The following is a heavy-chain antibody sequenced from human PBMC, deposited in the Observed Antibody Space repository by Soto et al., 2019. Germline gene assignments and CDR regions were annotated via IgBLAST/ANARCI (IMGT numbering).Heavy chain of an antibody. Sequence: SGPTLENPTETLTLTCTVSGFSLSNARMGVSWIRQPPGKALEWLAHIFSNDEKSYSTSLKSRLTISKDTSKSQVVLTMTNMDPVDTATYYCARIPDYDYGGYGQFDYWGQGTLVTVSS. CDR1: GFSLSNARMG. V-gene: IGHV2-26*01. CDR3: ARIPDYDYGGYGQFDY. J-gene: IGHJ4*02. D-gene: IGHD4-17*01. CDR2: IFSNDEK.